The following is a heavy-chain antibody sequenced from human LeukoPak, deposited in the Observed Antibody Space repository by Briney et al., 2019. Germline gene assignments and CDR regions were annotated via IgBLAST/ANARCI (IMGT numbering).Heavy chain of an antibody. Sequence: GGSLRLSCAASGFTFNKYWLTWVRQAPGKGLEWVANINQDDSQIYYLESVEGRFTITRDNAKNSLHLQMNSLRAEDTAVYYCARDGIVVVPAAMGYWGQGTLVTVSS. CDR3: ARDGIVVVPAAMGY. CDR2: INQDDSQI. J-gene: IGHJ4*02. CDR1: GFTFNKYW. V-gene: IGHV3-7*01. D-gene: IGHD2-2*01.